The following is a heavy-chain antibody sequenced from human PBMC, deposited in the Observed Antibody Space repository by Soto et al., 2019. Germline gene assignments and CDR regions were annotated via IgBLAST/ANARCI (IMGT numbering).Heavy chain of an antibody. CDR1: GFSLPTYRVG. CDR2: IYWDDTK. CDR3: AHAYGGRSLY. J-gene: IGHJ4*02. V-gene: IGHV2-5*02. D-gene: IGHD1-26*01. Sequence: QITLKESGPTLVKPTQTLTLTCTFSGFSLPTYRVGVTWIRQPPGKALEWLAVIYWDDTKTYRPSLKSRLTITKDPSKKQVALTMTDMDPVDAATYYCAHAYGGRSLYWGQGTLVTVSS.